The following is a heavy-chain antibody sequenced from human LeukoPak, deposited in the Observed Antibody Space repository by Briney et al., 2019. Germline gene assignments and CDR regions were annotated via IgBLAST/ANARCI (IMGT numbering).Heavy chain of an antibody. V-gene: IGHV1-69*06. Sequence: SVKVSCKASGGTFSSYAISWVRQAAGQGLEWMGGIIPIFGTANYAQKFQGRVTITADKSTSTAYMELSSLRSEDTAVYYCAGAVADSSGGFDYWGQGTLVTVSS. CDR2: IIPIFGTA. J-gene: IGHJ4*02. D-gene: IGHD6-19*01. CDR1: GGTFSSYA. CDR3: AGAVADSSGGFDY.